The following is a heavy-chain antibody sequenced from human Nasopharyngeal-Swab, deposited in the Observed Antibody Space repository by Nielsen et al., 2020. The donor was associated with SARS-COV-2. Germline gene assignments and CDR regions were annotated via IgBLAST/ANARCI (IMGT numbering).Heavy chain of an antibody. CDR1: GFTFSNAW. CDR2: IKSKTDGGTT. V-gene: IGHV3-15*01. J-gene: IGHJ4*02. Sequence: GGSLRLSCAASGFTFSNAWMSWVRQAPGKGLEWVGRIKSKTDGGTTDYAAPVKGRFTISRDDSKSIAYLQMNSLKTEDTAVYYCTRGLNTMVRGVIIPYYFDYWGQGTLVTVSS. CDR3: TRGLNTMVRGVIIPYYFDY. D-gene: IGHD3-10*01.